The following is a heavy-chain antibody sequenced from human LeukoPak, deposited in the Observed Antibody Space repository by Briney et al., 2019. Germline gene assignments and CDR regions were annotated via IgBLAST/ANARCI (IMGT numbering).Heavy chain of an antibody. Sequence: GGALRLPCVASGFTFSYYGMHWVRQAPGKGLEWVAVISYDGSNIYYADSVRGRFTISRDNSKNTLYLQMNSLRAEDTAVYYCAKDLGSYCDGCSGYHLDYWGQGTLVTVSS. CDR2: ISYDGSNI. CDR3: AKDLGSYCDGCSGYHLDY. CDR1: GFTFSYYG. V-gene: IGHV3-30*18. J-gene: IGHJ4*02. D-gene: IGHD3-22*01.